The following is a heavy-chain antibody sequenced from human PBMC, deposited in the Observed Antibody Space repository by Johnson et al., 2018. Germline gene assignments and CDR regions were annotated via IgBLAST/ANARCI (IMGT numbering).Heavy chain of an antibody. CDR1: GFTFSSYG. CDR3: ARVTVTTYVSIEHYYYYGMDV. CDR2: IWYDGSNK. D-gene: IGHD4-11*01. J-gene: IGHJ6*02. Sequence: QVQLVESGGGVVQPGRSLRLSCAASGFTFSSYGMHWVRQAPGKGLEWVAVIWYDGSNKYYADSVKGRFTISRDNSKNTLYLQMNSPRAEDTAVFYCARVTVTTYVSIEHYYYYGMDVWGQGTTVTVSS. V-gene: IGHV3-33*01.